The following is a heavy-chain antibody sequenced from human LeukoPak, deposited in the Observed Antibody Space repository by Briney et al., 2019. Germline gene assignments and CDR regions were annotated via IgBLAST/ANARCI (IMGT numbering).Heavy chain of an antibody. Sequence: SETLSLTCTVSGGSISSYYWSWIRQPPGKGLEWIGYIYYSGSTNHNPSLKSRVTISVDTSKNQFSLKLSSVTAADTAVYYCARSLRWLQSTPVLFDYWGQGTLVTVSS. CDR3: ARSLRWLQSTPVLFDY. V-gene: IGHV4-59*01. J-gene: IGHJ4*02. D-gene: IGHD5-24*01. CDR1: GGSISSYY. CDR2: IYYSGST.